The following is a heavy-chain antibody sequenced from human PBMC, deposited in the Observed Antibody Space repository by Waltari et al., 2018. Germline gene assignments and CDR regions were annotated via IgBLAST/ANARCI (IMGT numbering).Heavy chain of an antibody. Sequence: QVQLQESGPGLVKPSETLSLTCTVSGGSISSYYWSWIRQPPGKGLEWIGYIYYSGSTNHNPSLKSRVTISVDTSKNQFSLKLSSVTAADTAVYYCAITYYYDSSGYYYDYYYGMDVWGQGTTVTVSS. CDR1: GGSISSYY. CDR3: AITYYYDSSGYYYDYYYGMDV. V-gene: IGHV4-59*08. J-gene: IGHJ6*02. CDR2: IYYSGST. D-gene: IGHD3-22*01.